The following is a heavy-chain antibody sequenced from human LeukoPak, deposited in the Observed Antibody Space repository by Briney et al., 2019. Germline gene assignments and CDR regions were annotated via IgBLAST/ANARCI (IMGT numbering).Heavy chain of an antibody. CDR1: GGSISSGDYY. Sequence: RTSETLSLTCTVSGGSISSGDYYWSWIRQPPGKGLEWIGYIYYSGSTYYNPSLKSRVTISVDTSKNQFSLKLSSVTAADTAVYYCARDGGYCSSTSCYFDYWGQGTLVTVSS. J-gene: IGHJ4*02. CDR3: ARDGGYCSSTSCYFDY. CDR2: IYYSGST. V-gene: IGHV4-30-4*08. D-gene: IGHD2-2*01.